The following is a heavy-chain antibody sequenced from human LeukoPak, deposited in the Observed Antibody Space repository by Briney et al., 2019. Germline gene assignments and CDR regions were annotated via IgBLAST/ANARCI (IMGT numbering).Heavy chain of an antibody. J-gene: IGHJ5*02. D-gene: IGHD1-26*01. V-gene: IGHV4-39*07. CDR1: GASINSGSNY. CDR3: ARRPEWELLRLYNWFDP. Sequence: PSETLSLTCRVSGASINSGSNYWSWIRQPPGKGLEWIGEINHSGSTNYNPSLKSRVTISVDTSKNQFSLKLSSVTAADTAVYYCARRPEWELLRLYNWFDPWGQGTLVTVSS. CDR2: INHSGST.